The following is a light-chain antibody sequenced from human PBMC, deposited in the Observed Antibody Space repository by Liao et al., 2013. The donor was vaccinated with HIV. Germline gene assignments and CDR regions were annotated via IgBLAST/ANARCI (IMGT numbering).Light chain of an antibody. CDR1: DWVDKR. V-gene: IGLV3-1*01. CDR2: DHS. J-gene: IGLJ1*01. CDR3: QVWDTSSGLYV. Sequence: SYELTQPPSVSVSPGQTANITCSGGDWVDKRASWYQQRPGQSPVLIIYDHSKRPSGIPERFSGSTSGNTATLTISGVEAGDEADYYCQVWDTSSGLYVFGTGTKVTVL.